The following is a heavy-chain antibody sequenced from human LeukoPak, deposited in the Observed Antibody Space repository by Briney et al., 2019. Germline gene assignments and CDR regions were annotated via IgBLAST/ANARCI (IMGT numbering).Heavy chain of an antibody. J-gene: IGHJ6*03. Sequence: SETLSLTCTVPGYSISSGYFWGWIRQPPGKGLEWVGTIFHSGNTYYNPSLKSRVTISVATSKNQFSLKLSSVTAADTAVYFCARVGSLRWYSYYLDVWGKGTTVTVSS. CDR2: IFHSGNT. CDR3: ARVGSLRWYSYYLDV. CDR1: GYSISSGYF. V-gene: IGHV4-38-2*02. D-gene: IGHD1-26*01.